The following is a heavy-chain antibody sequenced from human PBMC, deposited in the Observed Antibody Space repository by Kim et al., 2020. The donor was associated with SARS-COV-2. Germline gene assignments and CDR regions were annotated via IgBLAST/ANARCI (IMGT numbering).Heavy chain of an antibody. Sequence: SETLSLTCTVSGYSISSVYYWGCIRHPPGKGLEWLWTIYRGGTTYYNPFLKRRFTLTVTTSHNHFLLQLTSVTAAAPVFYYSLTDSSPALLNFLGQGTLV. V-gene: IGHV4-38-2*02. CDR2: IYRGGTT. D-gene: IGHD2-21*02. CDR1: GYSISSVYY. J-gene: IGHJ4*02. CDR3: LTDSSPALLNF.